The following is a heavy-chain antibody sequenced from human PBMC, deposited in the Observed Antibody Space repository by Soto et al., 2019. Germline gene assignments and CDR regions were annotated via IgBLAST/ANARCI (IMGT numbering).Heavy chain of an antibody. CDR2: ITSTGGST. V-gene: IGHV3-23*01. CDR3: AKRSSSSTFDY. J-gene: IGHJ4*02. CDR1: GFTFSSNA. D-gene: IGHD6-6*01. Sequence: GGSLRLSCAASGFTFSSNAMSWVRQTPGKGLEWVSAITSTGGSTYYADSVKGRFTISRDNSKNTLFLQMNSLRAEDTAIYYCAKRSSSSTFDYWGQGTLVTVSS.